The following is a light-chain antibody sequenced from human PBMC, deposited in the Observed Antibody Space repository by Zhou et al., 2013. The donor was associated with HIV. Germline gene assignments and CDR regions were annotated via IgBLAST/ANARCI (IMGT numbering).Light chain of an antibody. V-gene: IGKV1-12*01. J-gene: IGKJ2*01. CDR1: LGISNR. CDR2: DTS. CDR3: QQANSFPRT. Sequence: DIQMTQSPSSVSASVGDRVIITCRASLGISNRLAWYQQKPGRAPKLLIYDTSTLLSGVPSRFSSSGSGTDFTLTISSLQPEDFATYFCQQANSFPRTFGQGTELKIK.